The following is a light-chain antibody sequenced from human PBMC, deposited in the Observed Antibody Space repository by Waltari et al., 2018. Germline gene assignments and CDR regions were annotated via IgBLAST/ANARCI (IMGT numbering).Light chain of an antibody. Sequence: DIQMTQSPSSLSASVGDRVTLTCRASQTIKSFLSWYQQKPVQPPKLLIYSASNLQRGVPSRFSGSGSGTDFTLTISSLQPEDSATYFCLQTSDIVTWTFGQGTRVDIK. J-gene: IGKJ1*01. CDR3: LQTSDIVTWT. CDR2: SAS. V-gene: IGKV1-39*01. CDR1: QTIKSF.